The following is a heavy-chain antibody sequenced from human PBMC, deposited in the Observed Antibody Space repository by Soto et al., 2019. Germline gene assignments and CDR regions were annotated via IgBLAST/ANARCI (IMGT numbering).Heavy chain of an antibody. Sequence: GGSLRLSCAASGFTFSSYWMHWVRQAPGKGLVWVSRINTDGSSTSYADSVKGRFTISRDNAKNTLYLQMNSLRAEDTAMYYSTRDGGWIDYWGQGTLVTVSS. CDR3: TRDGGWIDY. J-gene: IGHJ4*02. D-gene: IGHD6-19*01. V-gene: IGHV3-74*01. CDR1: GFTFSSYW. CDR2: INTDGSST.